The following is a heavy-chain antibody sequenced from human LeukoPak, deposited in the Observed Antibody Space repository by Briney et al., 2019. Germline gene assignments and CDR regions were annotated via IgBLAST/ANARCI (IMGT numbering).Heavy chain of an antibody. D-gene: IGHD6-19*01. V-gene: IGHV4-39*07. CDR2: IYYSGST. J-gene: IGHJ4*02. CDR1: GGSISSSSYY. CDR3: AREGYSSGWYKVDY. Sequence: SETLSLTCTVSGGSISSSSYYWGWIRQPPGKGLEWIGSIYYSGSTNYNPSLKSRVTISLDTSKNQFSLKLGSVTAADTAVYYCAREGYSSGWYKVDYWGQGTLVTVSS.